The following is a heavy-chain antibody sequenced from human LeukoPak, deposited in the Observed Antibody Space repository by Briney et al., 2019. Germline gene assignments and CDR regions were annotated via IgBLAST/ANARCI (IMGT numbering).Heavy chain of an antibody. Sequence: GGSLRLSCVASGFTFSSYWMTWVRQAPGKGLEWVANIKTDGSQIYYVDSVKGRFTISRDNAKNSLYLQMNSLRAEDTAVYYCARLGYCSGGSCYPTYYYYYYMDVWGQGTLVTVSS. D-gene: IGHD2-15*01. CDR3: ARLGYCSGGSCYPTYYYYYYMDV. CDR1: GFTFSSYW. J-gene: IGHJ6*03. CDR2: IKTDGSQI. V-gene: IGHV3-7*01.